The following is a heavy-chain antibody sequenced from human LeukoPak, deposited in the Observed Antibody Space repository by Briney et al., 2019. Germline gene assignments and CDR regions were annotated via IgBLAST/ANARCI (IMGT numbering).Heavy chain of an antibody. CDR2: ISDSGDQT. J-gene: IGHJ5*02. V-gene: IGHV3-23*01. CDR3: ARLKYTSSYYTWFDP. D-gene: IGHD6-13*01. CDR1: GFTFNGYA. Sequence: QPGGSLRLSCAASGFTFNGYAMNWVRQAPGKGLEWVSTISDSGDQTYSADSVKGRFTSSRDNSNNTLYLQMNSLRAEDTAVYYCARLKYTSSYYTWFDPWGQGTLVTVSS.